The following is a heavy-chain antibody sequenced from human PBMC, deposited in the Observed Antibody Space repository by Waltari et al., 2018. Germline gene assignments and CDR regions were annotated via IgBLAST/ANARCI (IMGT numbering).Heavy chain of an antibody. D-gene: IGHD2-8*02. Sequence: QVRMQESGPGLVKPSQTLSLTCSVSGGSISSHYWSWIRQPPGKGLEWIGYIYYSGSTNYNPSLKSRVTISVDTSKNQFSLKLSSVTAADTAVYYCARGGVGWFDPWGQGTLVTVSS. V-gene: IGHV4-59*11. J-gene: IGHJ5*02. CDR1: GGSISSHY. CDR3: ARGGVGWFDP. CDR2: IYYSGST.